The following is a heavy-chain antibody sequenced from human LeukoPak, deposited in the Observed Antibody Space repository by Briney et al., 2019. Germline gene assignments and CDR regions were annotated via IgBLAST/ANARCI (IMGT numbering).Heavy chain of an antibody. CDR3: ARQPAPYYYGSGSYLTIY. V-gene: IGHV5-51*01. D-gene: IGHD3-10*01. Sequence: GESLKISCKGSGYSFTSYWIGWVRQMPGKGLEWMGIIYPGDSDTRYSPSFQGQVTISADKSISTAYLQWSSLKASDTAMYYCARQPAPYYYGSGSYLTIYWGQGTLVTVSS. CDR1: GYSFTSYW. J-gene: IGHJ4*02. CDR2: IYPGDSDT.